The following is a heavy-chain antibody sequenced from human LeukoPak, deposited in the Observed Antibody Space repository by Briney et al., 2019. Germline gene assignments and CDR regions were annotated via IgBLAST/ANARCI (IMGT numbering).Heavy chain of an antibody. CDR1: GGSFSGCY. Sequence: SETLSLTCAVYGGSFSGCYWSWIRQPPGKGLEWIGEINHSGSTNYNPSLKSRVAISVDTSKNQFSLKLSSVTAADTAVYYCARGGEYYYDSSGYSNTGFDYWGQGTLVTVSS. CDR2: INHSGST. V-gene: IGHV4-34*01. D-gene: IGHD3-22*01. CDR3: ARGGEYYYDSSGYSNTGFDY. J-gene: IGHJ4*02.